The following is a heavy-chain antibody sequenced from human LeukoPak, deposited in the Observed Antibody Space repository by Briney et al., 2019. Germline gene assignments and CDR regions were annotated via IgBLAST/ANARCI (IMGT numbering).Heavy chain of an antibody. D-gene: IGHD5-24*01. CDR1: GGTFSSYA. CDR3: ARVYGMATILDY. J-gene: IGHJ4*02. Sequence: SVKVSCKASGGTFSSYAISWVRQAPGQGLEWMGRIIPILGIANYAQKFQGRVTITADKSTSTAYMELSSLRSEDTAVYYCARVYGMATILDYWGQGTLVTVSS. CDR2: IIPILGIA. V-gene: IGHV1-69*04.